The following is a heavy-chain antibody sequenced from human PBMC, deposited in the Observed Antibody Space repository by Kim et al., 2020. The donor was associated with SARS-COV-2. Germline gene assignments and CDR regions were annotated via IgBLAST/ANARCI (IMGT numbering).Heavy chain of an antibody. D-gene: IGHD6-13*01. CDR1: GFTFSSYS. J-gene: IGHJ4*02. Sequence: GGSLRLSCAASGFTFSSYSMNWVRQAPGTGLEWVSYISSSSSTIYYADSVKGRFTISRDNANNSLYLQMNSLRDEDTAVYYCARDSIRSSSGLLEVLTVDYWGQGTLVTVSS. CDR3: ARDSIRSSSGLLEVLTVDY. V-gene: IGHV3-48*02. CDR2: ISSSSSTI.